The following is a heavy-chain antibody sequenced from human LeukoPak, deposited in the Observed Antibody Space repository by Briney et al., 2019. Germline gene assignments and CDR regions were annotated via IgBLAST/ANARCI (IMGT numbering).Heavy chain of an antibody. CDR1: GFTFSSYA. J-gene: IGHJ3*02. CDR3: AREGDGYPAGDAFDI. Sequence: PGGSLRLSCAASGFTFSSYAMHWVRQAPGKGLEWVAVISYDGSNKYYADSVKGRFTISRDNSKNTLYLQMNSLRAEDTAVYYCAREGDGYPAGDAFDIWGQGTMVTVSS. V-gene: IGHV3-30-3*01. D-gene: IGHD5-24*01. CDR2: ISYDGSNK.